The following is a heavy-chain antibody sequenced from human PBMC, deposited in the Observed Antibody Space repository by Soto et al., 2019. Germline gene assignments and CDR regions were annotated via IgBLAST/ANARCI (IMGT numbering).Heavy chain of an antibody. D-gene: IGHD2-15*01. V-gene: IGHV5-51*01. Sequence: IGWVRQMPGKGLEWMGIIYPGDSDSRYSPSFQGQVTISADKSISTAYLQWSSLKASDTAMYYCARPYCSGDNCPKYYHYGMDVWGQGTTVTSP. J-gene: IGHJ6*02. CDR3: ARPYCSGDNCPKYYHYGMDV. CDR2: IYPGDSDS.